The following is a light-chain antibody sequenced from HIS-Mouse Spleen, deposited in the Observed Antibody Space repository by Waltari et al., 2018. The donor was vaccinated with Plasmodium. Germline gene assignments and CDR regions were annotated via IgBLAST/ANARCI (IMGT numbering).Light chain of an antibody. CDR1: QSVSSN. J-gene: IGKJ3*01. CDR2: GAS. CDR3: QQYNNWSFT. Sequence: EIVMTQSPATLSVSPGERATLSCRASQSVSSNLAWYQRKPGQAPRLLIYGASTRATGIPARFSGSGAETEFTLTISSLQSEDVAVYYCQQYNNWSFTFGPGTKVDIK. V-gene: IGKV3-15*01.